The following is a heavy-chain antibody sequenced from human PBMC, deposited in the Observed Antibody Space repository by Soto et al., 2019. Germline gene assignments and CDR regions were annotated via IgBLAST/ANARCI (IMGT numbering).Heavy chain of an antibody. Sequence: QITLKESGPTLVKPTQTLTLTCIFSGFSLSTTGVGVGWIRQPPGKALEWLGIIYWDDDKRYSPSLKSRLTITKDTSKSQVVLTMTHMDPVDTATYYCAHRRHPYYDSSGFGAFEIWGQGTMVTVSS. V-gene: IGHV2-5*02. CDR1: GFSLSTTGVG. J-gene: IGHJ3*02. CDR2: IYWDDDK. CDR3: AHRRHPYYDSSGFGAFEI. D-gene: IGHD3-22*01.